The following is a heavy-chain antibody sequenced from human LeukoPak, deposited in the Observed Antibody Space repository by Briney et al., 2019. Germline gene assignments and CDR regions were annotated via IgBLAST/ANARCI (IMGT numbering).Heavy chain of an antibody. CDR2: ISAYNGNT. CDR1: GYTLTELS. J-gene: IGHJ5*02. CDR3: ARGVTGTTGGWFDP. D-gene: IGHD1-20*01. V-gene: IGHV1-18*01. Sequence: ASVKVSCKVSGYTLTELSMHSVRQAPGQGHEWMVWISAYNGNTNYAQKLQGRVTMTTDTSTSTAYMELRSLRSDDTAVYYCARGVTGTTGGWFDPWGQGTLVTVSS.